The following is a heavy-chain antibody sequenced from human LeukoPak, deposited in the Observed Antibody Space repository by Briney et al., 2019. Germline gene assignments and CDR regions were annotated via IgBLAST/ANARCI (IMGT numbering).Heavy chain of an antibody. CDR1: GGSFSGYY. V-gene: IGHV4-34*01. CDR2: INHSGST. D-gene: IGHD5-18*01. Sequence: SETLSLTCAVYGGSFSGYYWSSLRQPPGKGLEWIGEINHSGSTNYNPSLKSRVTISVDTSKNQFSLKLSSVTAADTAVYYCARRIQLWSAPFDYWGQGTLVTVSS. J-gene: IGHJ4*02. CDR3: ARRIQLWSAPFDY.